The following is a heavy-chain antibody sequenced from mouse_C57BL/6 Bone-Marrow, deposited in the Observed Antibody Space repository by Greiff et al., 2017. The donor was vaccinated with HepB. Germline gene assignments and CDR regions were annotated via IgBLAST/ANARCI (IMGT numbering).Heavy chain of an antibody. CDR2: IHPNSGST. D-gene: IGHD1-1*01. Sequence: QVQLKQPGAELVKPGASVKLSCKASGYTFTSYWMHWVKQRPGQGLEWIGMIHPNSGSTNYNEKFKSKATLTVDKSSSTAYMQLSSLTSEDSAVYYCARVPNYYGSTHWYFDVWGTGTTVTVSS. CDR3: ARVPNYYGSTHWYFDV. V-gene: IGHV1-64*01. CDR1: GYTFTSYW. J-gene: IGHJ1*03.